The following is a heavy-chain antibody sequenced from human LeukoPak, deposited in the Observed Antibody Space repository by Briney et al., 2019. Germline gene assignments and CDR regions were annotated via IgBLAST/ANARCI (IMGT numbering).Heavy chain of an antibody. CDR1: GGTFSSYA. CDR2: IIPIFGTA. D-gene: IGHD4-17*01. J-gene: IGHJ3*02. Sequence: SVKVSCKASGGTFSSYAISWVRQAPGQGLEWMGGIIPIFGTANYAQKFQGRVTITADKSASTAYMELSSLRSEDTAVYYCARKDYGDYVSAFDIWGQGTMVTVSS. CDR3: ARKDYGDYVSAFDI. V-gene: IGHV1-69*06.